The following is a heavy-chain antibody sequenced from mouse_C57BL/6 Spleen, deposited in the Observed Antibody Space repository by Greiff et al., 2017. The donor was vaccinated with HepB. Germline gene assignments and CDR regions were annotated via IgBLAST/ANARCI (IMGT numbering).Heavy chain of an antibody. CDR3: ARGTKLGYFDY. CDR1: GYAFSSSW. Sequence: QVQLQQSGPELVKPGASVKISCKASGYAFSSSWMNWVKQRPGKGLEWIGRIYPGDGDTNYNGKFKGKATLTADKSSSTAYMQLSSLTSEDSAVYFCARGTKLGYFDYWGQGTTLTVSS. D-gene: IGHD1-3*01. V-gene: IGHV1-82*01. J-gene: IGHJ2*01. CDR2: IYPGDGDT.